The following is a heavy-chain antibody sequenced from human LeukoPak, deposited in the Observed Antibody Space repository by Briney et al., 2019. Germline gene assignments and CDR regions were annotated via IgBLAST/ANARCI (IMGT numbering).Heavy chain of an antibody. J-gene: IGHJ5*02. CDR1: GGSISSYY. CDR3: ARGLGYCGSTSCGNWFDP. Sequence: SETLSLTCTVSGGSISSYYWSWIRQPAGKGLEWIGRIYTSGSTNYNPSLKSRVTMSVDTSKNQFSLKLSSVTAADTAVYYCARGLGYCGSTSCGNWFDPWGQGTLVTVSS. D-gene: IGHD2-2*01. CDR2: IYTSGST. V-gene: IGHV4-4*07.